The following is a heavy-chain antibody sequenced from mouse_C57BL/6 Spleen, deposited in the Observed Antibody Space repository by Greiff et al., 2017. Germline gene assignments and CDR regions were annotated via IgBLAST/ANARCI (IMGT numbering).Heavy chain of an antibody. CDR3: ARGDYDYDAAWFAY. CDR1: GYTFTSYW. V-gene: IGHV1-69*01. CDR2: IDPSDSYT. Sequence: QVQLQQPGAELVMPGASVKLSCKASGYTFTSYWMHWVKQRPGQGLEWIGEIDPSDSYTNYNQKFKGKSKLTVDKSSSTSYMQLSSLTSEDSAVYYCARGDYDYDAAWFAYWCQGTLVTVSA. J-gene: IGHJ3*01. D-gene: IGHD2-4*01.